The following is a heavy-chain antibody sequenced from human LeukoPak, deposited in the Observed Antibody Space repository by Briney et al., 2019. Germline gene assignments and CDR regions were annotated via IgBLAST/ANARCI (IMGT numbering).Heavy chain of an antibody. D-gene: IGHD5-12*01. J-gene: IGHJ4*02. CDR3: TKDIAAGYARHFDY. Sequence: GSLRLSCAASGFLFDDYAMHWVRQAPGKGLEWVSLISADGGSTYYADSVKGRFTISRDNSKNSLSLQMHSLRIEDTALYYCTKDIAAGYARHFDYWGQGTLVTVSS. CDR2: ISADGGST. V-gene: IGHV3-43*02. CDR1: GFLFDDYA.